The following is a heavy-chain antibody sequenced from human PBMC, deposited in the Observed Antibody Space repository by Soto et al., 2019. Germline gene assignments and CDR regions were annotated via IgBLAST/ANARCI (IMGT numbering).Heavy chain of an antibody. CDR3: ARYDFLTGYPRGMDV. CDR2: IGTSGSPI. J-gene: IGHJ6*02. CDR1: GFTFRSFE. D-gene: IGHD3-9*01. V-gene: IGHV3-48*03. Sequence: LRLSCEASGFTFRSFEVIWVRQAPGKGLEWVSYIGTSGSPIYYADSVKGRFTISRDNAKNSLFLQMNSLRAEDTALYYCARYDFLTGYPRGMDVWGQGTTVTVSS.